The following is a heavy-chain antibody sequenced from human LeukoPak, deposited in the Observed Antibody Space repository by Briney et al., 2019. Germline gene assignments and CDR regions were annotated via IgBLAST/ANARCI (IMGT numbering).Heavy chain of an antibody. D-gene: IGHD2-2*02. Sequence: SETLSLTCTVSGAFIITDYWSWSREPPGKGLEWIGYIYYSGNTNYNPSLKSRVTISVDTSKNQFSLKLSSVTAADTAVYYCARINQVQLYPTHFDYWGQGTLVTASS. CDR3: ARINQVQLYPTHFDY. V-gene: IGHV4-59*01. J-gene: IGHJ4*02. CDR1: GAFIITDY. CDR2: IYYSGNT.